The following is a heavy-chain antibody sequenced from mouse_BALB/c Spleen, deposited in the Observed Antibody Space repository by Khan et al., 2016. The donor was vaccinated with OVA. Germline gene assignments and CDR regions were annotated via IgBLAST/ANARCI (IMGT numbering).Heavy chain of an antibody. J-gene: IGHJ3*01. CDR1: GYTFTDYY. CDR2: IYPGSGNT. V-gene: IGHV1-77*01. Sequence: QVQLQQSGAELARPGASVKLSCKASGYTFTDYYINWVKQRTGQGLEWIEEIYPGSGNTYYNEKFKDKATLTADKSSSTAFMQLNSLTSEDSSVYFCARSGIGSFAYWGQGTLVTVSA. D-gene: IGHD2-2*01. CDR3: ARSGIGSFAY.